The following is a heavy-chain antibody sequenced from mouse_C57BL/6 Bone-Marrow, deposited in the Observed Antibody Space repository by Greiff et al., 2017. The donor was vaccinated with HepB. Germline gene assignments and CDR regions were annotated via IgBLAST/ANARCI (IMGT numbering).Heavy chain of an antibody. J-gene: IGHJ2*01. V-gene: IGHV5-9-1*02. CDR3: TRVLYYDYGWDYFDY. CDR1: GFTFSSYA. CDR2: ISSGGDYI. D-gene: IGHD2-4*01. Sequence: EVKLMESGEGLVKPGGSLKLSCAASGFTFSSYAMSWVRQTPEKRLEWVAYISSGGDYIYYADTVKGRFTISRDNARNTLYLQMSSLKSEDTAMYYCTRVLYYDYGWDYFDYWGQGTTLTVSS.